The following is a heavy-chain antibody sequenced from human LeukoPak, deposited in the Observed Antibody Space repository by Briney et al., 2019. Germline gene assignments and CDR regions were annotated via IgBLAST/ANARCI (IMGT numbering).Heavy chain of an antibody. V-gene: IGHV3-20*04. D-gene: IGHD6-19*01. CDR3: ARVGGIAVAGRLDY. J-gene: IGHJ4*02. Sequence: RSGGSLRLSCAASGFTFDDYGMSWVRQAPGKGLEWVSGINWNGGSTGYADSVKGRFTISRDNAKNSLYLQMNSLRAEDTALYYCARVGGIAVAGRLDYWGQGTLVTVSS. CDR1: GFTFDDYG. CDR2: INWNGGST.